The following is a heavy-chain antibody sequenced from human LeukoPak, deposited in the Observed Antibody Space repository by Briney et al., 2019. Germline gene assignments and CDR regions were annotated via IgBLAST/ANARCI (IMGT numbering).Heavy chain of an antibody. CDR2: IIPIFGTA. J-gene: IGHJ6*03. V-gene: IGHV1-69*05. Sequence: ASVKVSCKASGGTFSSYAISWVRQAPGQGLEWMGGIIPIFGTANYAQKFQGRVTITTDESTSTAYMELSSLRSEDTAVYYCAATANYDFWSGYYPAPPYYYYYYMDVWGKGTTVTVSS. CDR1: GGTFSSYA. D-gene: IGHD3-3*01. CDR3: AATANYDFWSGYYPAPPYYYYYYMDV.